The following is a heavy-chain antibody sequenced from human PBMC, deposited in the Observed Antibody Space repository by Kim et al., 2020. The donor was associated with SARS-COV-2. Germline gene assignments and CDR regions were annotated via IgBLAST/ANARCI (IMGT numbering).Heavy chain of an antibody. CDR3: ARDSNYGSGSVFDY. V-gene: IGHV1-46*01. D-gene: IGHD3-10*01. Sequence: QKFQGRVTMTRDTSTSTVYMELSSLRSEDTAVYYCARDSNYGSGSVFDYWGQGTLVTVSS. J-gene: IGHJ4*02.